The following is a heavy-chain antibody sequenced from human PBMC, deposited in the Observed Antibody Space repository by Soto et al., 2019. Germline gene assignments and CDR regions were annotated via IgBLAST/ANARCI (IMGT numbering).Heavy chain of an antibody. CDR2: IYYSGST. D-gene: IGHD6-13*01. CDR1: GGSISSYY. Sequence: QVQLQESGPGLVKPSETLSLTCTVSGGSISSYYWSWIRQPPGKGLEWIGYIYYSGSTNYNPSLKRRVTISVDTSKNKFSLKLSSVTAADTAVYYCARQPHYSSSWYVNWFDPWGQGTLVTVSS. V-gene: IGHV4-59*08. CDR3: ARQPHYSSSWYVNWFDP. J-gene: IGHJ5*02.